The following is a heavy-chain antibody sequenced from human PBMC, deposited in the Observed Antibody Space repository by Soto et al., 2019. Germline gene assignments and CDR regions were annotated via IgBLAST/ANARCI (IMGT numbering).Heavy chain of an antibody. CDR1: GLTFRSYA. J-gene: IGHJ6*02. CDR3: AKVMAAVVQAAIRENYYYGMDV. CDR2: ISGSGGST. D-gene: IGHD2-2*02. Sequence: GGSLRLACAASGLTFRSYAMSWVRQAPGKGLEWVSAISGSGGSTYYADSVKGRFTISRDNSKNTLYLQMNSMIAEDTAVYYCAKVMAAVVQAAIRENYYYGMDVWGQGTTVTVYS. V-gene: IGHV3-23*01.